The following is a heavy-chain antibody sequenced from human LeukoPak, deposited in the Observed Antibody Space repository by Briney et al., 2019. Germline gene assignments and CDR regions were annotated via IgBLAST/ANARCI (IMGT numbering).Heavy chain of an antibody. CDR1: GGSISSYY. CDR3: ARGHLVAGKAWFDP. CDR2: IYPSEGT. J-gene: IGHJ5*02. V-gene: IGHV4-4*07. Sequence: SETLSLTCTVSGGSISSYYWTWIRQPAGKGLEWIGRIYPSEGTNYSPSLKSRVTMSVDTSKNQFSLSLSFVTAADTAVYYCARGHLVAGKAWFDPWGQGTLVTVSS. D-gene: IGHD6-19*01.